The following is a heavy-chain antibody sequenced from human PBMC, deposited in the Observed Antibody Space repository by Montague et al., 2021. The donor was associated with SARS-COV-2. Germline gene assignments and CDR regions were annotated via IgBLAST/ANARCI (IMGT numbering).Heavy chain of an antibody. CDR2: IRPDGTST. CDR3: VRPLWFGDSDYYFES. J-gene: IGHJ4*02. V-gene: IGHV3-74*01. Sequence: FRRLSWSASGFTFRSYWMHWVRQVPGRGLVWVSRIRPDGTSTHYAASVKGRFVISRDNAKNTLSLEMTNLRVDDTAIYYCVRPLWFGDSDYYFESWGQGTLVSVSS. D-gene: IGHD3-10*01. CDR1: GFTFRSYW.